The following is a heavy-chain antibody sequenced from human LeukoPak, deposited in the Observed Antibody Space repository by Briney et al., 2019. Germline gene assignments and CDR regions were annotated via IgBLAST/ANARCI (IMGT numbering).Heavy chain of an antibody. Sequence: PSETLSLTCAVYGGSFSGYYWSWIRQPPGKGLEWIGEINHSGSTNYNPSLKSRVTISVDTSKNQFSLKLSSVTAEDTAVYYCARCPIAAAGRGGEVDYWGQGTLVTVSS. CDR2: INHSGST. CDR3: ARCPIAAAGRGGEVDY. J-gene: IGHJ4*02. D-gene: IGHD6-13*01. V-gene: IGHV4-34*01. CDR1: GGSFSGYY.